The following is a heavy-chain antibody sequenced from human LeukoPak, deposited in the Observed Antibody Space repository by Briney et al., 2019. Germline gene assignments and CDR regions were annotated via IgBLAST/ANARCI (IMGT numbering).Heavy chain of an antibody. Sequence: GGSLRLSCAASGFMLSSTWMHWVRQAPGKGLVWVSRINSDATSTSYADSVRGRFTISRDDAKNTMYLQMNSLRAEDTAVYYCAKGGYAVAGPTRYCGMDVWGQGTTVTVSS. V-gene: IGHV3-74*01. CDR3: AKGGYAVAGPTRYCGMDV. J-gene: IGHJ6*02. CDR1: GFMLSSTW. D-gene: IGHD6-19*01. CDR2: INSDATST.